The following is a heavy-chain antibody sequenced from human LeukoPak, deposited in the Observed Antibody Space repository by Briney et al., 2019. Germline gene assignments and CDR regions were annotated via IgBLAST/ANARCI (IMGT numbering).Heavy chain of an antibody. CDR3: ARGPITEDGIFHSPNA. J-gene: IGHJ5*02. CDR2: ITERGST. V-gene: IGHV4-34*01. D-gene: IGHD5-24*01. CDR1: GGSFRGHY. Sequence: PETLSLTCAVSGGSFRGHYWSWIRQSPGKGLEWIGEITERGSTNYNPSLKSRVTISRDTSKNHFSLKVSSVTAADTAVYYCARGPITEDGIFHSPNAWGQGTLVTVSS.